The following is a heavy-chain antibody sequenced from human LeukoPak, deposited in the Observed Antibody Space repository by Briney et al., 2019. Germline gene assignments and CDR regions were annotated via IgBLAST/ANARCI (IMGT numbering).Heavy chain of an antibody. CDR2: IRSSGSFI. Sequence: PGGSLRLSCAASGFTLSTYSMNWVRQAPGKGLEWVSSIRSSGSFIYYADSVKGRFTISRDNAKKSLSLQMNSLRVEDTAVYYCARDRSGWDHDAFDIWGQGTMVTVSS. V-gene: IGHV3-21*01. CDR1: GFTLSTYS. CDR3: ARDRSGWDHDAFDI. D-gene: IGHD6-25*01. J-gene: IGHJ3*02.